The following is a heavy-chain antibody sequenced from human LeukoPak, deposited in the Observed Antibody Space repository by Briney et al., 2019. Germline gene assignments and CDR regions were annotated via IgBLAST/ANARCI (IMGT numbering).Heavy chain of an antibody. D-gene: IGHD1-14*01. Sequence: SETLSLTCTVSGGSISSHYWSWIRQPPGKGLEWIGYIYYSGSTNYNPSLKSRVTMSVDTSKSQFSLKLSSVTAADTAVYYCARDGEPPFDYWGQGTLVTVSS. CDR3: ARDGEPPFDY. CDR1: GGSISSHY. CDR2: IYYSGST. V-gene: IGHV4-59*11. J-gene: IGHJ4*02.